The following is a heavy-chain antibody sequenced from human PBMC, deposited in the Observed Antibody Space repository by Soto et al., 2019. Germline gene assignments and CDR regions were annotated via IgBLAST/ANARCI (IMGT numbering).Heavy chain of an antibody. J-gene: IGHJ4*02. CDR2: INEDESNT. V-gene: IGHV3-74*01. CDR3: GRGLFLDS. CDR1: GFTFSNYW. Sequence: EVQLVESGGGLVQPGGSLRLSCATSGFTFSNYWMHWVRQAPGKGPVWVSRINEDESNTNYADTVKGRFTISRDNAKNTLYLQMNSLRAENTAVYYCGRGLFLDSGGQGTRVTVSS. D-gene: IGHD3-3*01.